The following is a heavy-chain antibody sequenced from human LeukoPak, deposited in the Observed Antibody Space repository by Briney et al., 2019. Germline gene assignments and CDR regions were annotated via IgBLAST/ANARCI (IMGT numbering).Heavy chain of an antibody. Sequence: GGSLRLSCAASGFTFSSYAMSCVRQAPGKGLEWVSAISGSGGSTYYADSVKGRFIISRDSSKNTLYLQMNSLRAEDTAIYYCAKGSGINHYHWIDPWGQGTLVTVSS. CDR3: AKGSGINHYHWIDP. CDR1: GFTFSSYA. J-gene: IGHJ5*02. CDR2: ISGSGGST. D-gene: IGHD1-14*01. V-gene: IGHV3-23*01.